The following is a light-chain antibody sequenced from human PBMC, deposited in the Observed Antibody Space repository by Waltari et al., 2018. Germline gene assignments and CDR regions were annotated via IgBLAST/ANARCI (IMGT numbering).Light chain of an antibody. CDR3: QQLITYPLT. J-gene: IGKJ4*01. V-gene: IGKV1-9*01. CDR2: AVS. Sequence: DIQLTQSPSFLSASVGDTVTITCRASQAINSYLGWYQVRPGEAPKFLISAVSTLQSGVPSRFSGSGSGTHFTLTITSLQPEDFGTYYCQQLITYPLTFGGGTKVEIK. CDR1: QAINSY.